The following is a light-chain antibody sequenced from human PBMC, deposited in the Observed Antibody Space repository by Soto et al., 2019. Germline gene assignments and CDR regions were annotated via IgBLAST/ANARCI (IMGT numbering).Light chain of an antibody. V-gene: IGKV1-5*01. CDR2: DVS. Sequence: DIQMTQSPSTLSAFVGDRVTITCRASQSISLWLALYQQKPGKAPRLLIYDVSTLESGVPSRFSGSGSGTEFRLTIKSLEPDDFATYYCQQYNSYSWTFGQGTKVEIK. CDR1: QSISLW. J-gene: IGKJ1*01. CDR3: QQYNSYSWT.